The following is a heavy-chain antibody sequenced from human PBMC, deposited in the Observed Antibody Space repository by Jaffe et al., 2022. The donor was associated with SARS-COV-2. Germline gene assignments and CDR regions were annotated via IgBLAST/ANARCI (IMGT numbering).Heavy chain of an antibody. CDR1: GYTLTELS. D-gene: IGHD5-12*01. V-gene: IGHV1-24*01. CDR3: ATVWGVLRSMVATPDPIFDI. Sequence: QVQLVQSGAEVKKPGASVKVSCKVSGYTLTELSMHWVRQAPGKGLEWMGGFDPEDGETIYAQKFQGRVTMTEDTSTDTAYMELSSLRSEDTAVYYCATVWGVLRSMVATPDPIFDIWGQGTMVTVSS. CDR2: FDPEDGET. J-gene: IGHJ3*02.